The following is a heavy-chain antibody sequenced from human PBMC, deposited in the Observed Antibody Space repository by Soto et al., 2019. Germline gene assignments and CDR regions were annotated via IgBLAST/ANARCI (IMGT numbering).Heavy chain of an antibody. Sequence: PGGSLRLSCAASGFTFSSYAMHWVRQAPGKGLEWVAVISYDGSNKYYADSVKGRFTISRDNSKNTLYLQMNSLRAEDTAVYYCARARRIAARHFDYWGKGTLVTVSS. CDR2: ISYDGSNK. V-gene: IGHV3-30-3*01. CDR3: ARARRIAARHFDY. J-gene: IGHJ4*02. CDR1: GFTFSSYA. D-gene: IGHD6-6*01.